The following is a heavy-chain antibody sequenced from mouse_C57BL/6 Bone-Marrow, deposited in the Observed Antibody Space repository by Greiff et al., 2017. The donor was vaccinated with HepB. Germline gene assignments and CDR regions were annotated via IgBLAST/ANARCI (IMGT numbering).Heavy chain of an antibody. CDR1: GYTFTSYW. Sequence: VQLQQPGAELVKPGASAKLSCKASGYTFTSYWMQWVKQRPGLGLEWIGEIDPSDSYTNYNQKFKGKATLTVDTSSSTAYMQLSSLTSEDSAVYYCARFDWRGYYAMDYWGQGTSVTVSS. V-gene: IGHV1-50*01. D-gene: IGHD2-13*01. CDR3: ARFDWRGYYAMDY. CDR2: IDPSDSYT. J-gene: IGHJ4*01.